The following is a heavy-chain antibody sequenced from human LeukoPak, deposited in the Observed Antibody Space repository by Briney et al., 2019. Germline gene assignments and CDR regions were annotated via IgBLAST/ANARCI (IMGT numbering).Heavy chain of an antibody. Sequence: SLRLSCAASGFTFVDYAMHWVRQAPGKGLEWVSGISWNSGSIGYADSVKGRFTISRDNAKNSLYLQMNSLRAEDTALYYCAKDIRNYYYYGMDVWGQGTTVTVSS. J-gene: IGHJ6*02. CDR3: AKDIRNYYYYGMDV. CDR1: GFTFVDYA. CDR2: ISWNSGSI. V-gene: IGHV3-9*01.